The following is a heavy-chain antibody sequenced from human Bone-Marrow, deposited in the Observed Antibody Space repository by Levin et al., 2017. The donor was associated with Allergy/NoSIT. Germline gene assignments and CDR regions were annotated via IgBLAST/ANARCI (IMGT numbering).Heavy chain of an antibody. CDR1: GFTFSSYA. CDR3: AKVVAYVVVPPAADNCFDS. D-gene: IGHD2-2*01. J-gene: IGHJ4*02. Sequence: HAGGSLRLSCTASGFTFSSYAMSWVRQVPGKGLEWVSTLSGSGNSTYYADSVKGRFTISRDNSKNTLYLQMNSLRVEDTAVYYCAKVVAYVVVPPAADNCFDSWGQGSLVSVSS. V-gene: IGHV3-23*01. CDR2: LSGSGNST.